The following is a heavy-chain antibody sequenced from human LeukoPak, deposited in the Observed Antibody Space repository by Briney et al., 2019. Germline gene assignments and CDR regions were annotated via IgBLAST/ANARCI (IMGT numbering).Heavy chain of an antibody. CDR2: ISAYNGNT. D-gene: IGHD1-26*01. CDR3: ARDHGGSYRSDAFDI. J-gene: IGHJ3*02. CDR1: GYTFTSYG. V-gene: IGHV1-18*01. Sequence: ASVKVSCKASGYTFTSYGISWVRQAPGQGLEWMGWISAYNGNTNYAQKLQGRVTMTTDTSTSTAYVELRSLRSDDTAVYYCARDHGGSYRSDAFDIWGQGTMVTVSS.